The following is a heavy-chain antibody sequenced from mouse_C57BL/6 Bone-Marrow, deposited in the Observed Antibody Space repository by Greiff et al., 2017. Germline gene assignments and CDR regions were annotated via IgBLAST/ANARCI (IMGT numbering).Heavy chain of an antibody. J-gene: IGHJ3*01. Sequence: VQLQQSGPELVKPGASVKISCKASGYAFSSSWMNWVKQRPGTGLEWIGRIYPGDGDTNYNGKFKGKATLTADKSSSTAYMQLSSLTSEDSAVYFCACLLWLRRAWFAYWGQGTLVTVSA. CDR1: GYAFSSSW. CDR2: IYPGDGDT. V-gene: IGHV1-82*01. CDR3: ACLLWLRRAWFAY. D-gene: IGHD2-2*01.